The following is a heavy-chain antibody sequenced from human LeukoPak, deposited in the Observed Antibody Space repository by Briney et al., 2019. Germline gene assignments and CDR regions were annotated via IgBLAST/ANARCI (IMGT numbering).Heavy chain of an antibody. D-gene: IGHD6-19*01. V-gene: IGHV3-23*01. CDR1: GFIFSSYA. CDR3: AKDSGWPFDY. CDR2: TSGNGAKT. J-gene: IGHJ4*02. Sequence: GGSLRLSCAASGFIFSSYALSWVRQAPGKGLEWVSATSGNGAKTYYADSVKGRFTISRDNSKNTLYLQMNSLRAEDTAVYYCAKDSGWPFDYWGQGTLVTVSS.